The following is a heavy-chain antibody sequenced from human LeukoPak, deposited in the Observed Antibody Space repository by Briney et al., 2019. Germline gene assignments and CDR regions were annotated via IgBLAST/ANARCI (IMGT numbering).Heavy chain of an antibody. Sequence: GGSLRLSCAASGFTFSSYGMHWVRQAPGKGLEWVAVISYDGSNKYYADSVKVRFTISRDNSKNMLYLKMNSLRAEDTVVYYCAKSGTISRLTHTDYWGQGTLVTVSS. D-gene: IGHD3-9*01. CDR3: AKSGTISRLTHTDY. V-gene: IGHV3-30*18. CDR2: ISYDGSNK. CDR1: GFTFSSYG. J-gene: IGHJ4*02.